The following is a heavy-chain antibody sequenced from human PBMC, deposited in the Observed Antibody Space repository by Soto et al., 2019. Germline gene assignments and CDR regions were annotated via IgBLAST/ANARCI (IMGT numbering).Heavy chain of an antibody. Sequence: EVQLLESGGGLVQRGGSLRLSCAASGFPFSSYVMAWVRQAPGKGLEWVLGISGVGSNTFYADSVKGRFTISRDNSKNTLLLQMNSLGAEDTAVYYCAKDSNKYSSSLRGRYFDYLRQGIGVTVSS. J-gene: IGHJ4*02. CDR2: ISGVGSNT. V-gene: IGHV3-23*01. CDR3: AKDSNKYSSSLRGRYFDY. CDR1: GFPFSSYV. D-gene: IGHD4-4*01.